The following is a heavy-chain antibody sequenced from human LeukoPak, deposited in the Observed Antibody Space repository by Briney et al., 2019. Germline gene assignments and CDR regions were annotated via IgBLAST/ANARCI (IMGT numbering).Heavy chain of an antibody. CDR2: ISYDGSNK. CDR3: ARASRPGIAVAGLDY. J-gene: IGHJ4*02. D-gene: IGHD6-19*01. Sequence: PGRSLRLSCAASGFTFSSYAMHWVRQAPGKGLEWVAVISYDGSNKYYADSVKGRFTISRDNSKNTLYLQMNSLRAEDTAVYYCARASRPGIAVAGLDYWGQGTLVTVSS. CDR1: GFTFSSYA. V-gene: IGHV3-30-3*01.